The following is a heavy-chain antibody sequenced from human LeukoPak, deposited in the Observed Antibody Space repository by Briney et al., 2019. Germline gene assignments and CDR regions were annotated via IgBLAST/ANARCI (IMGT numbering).Heavy chain of an antibody. D-gene: IGHD1-14*01. CDR1: GFTFTSYA. Sequence: GGSLRLSCAASGFTFTSYAMSWVRQAPGKGLEWVSAISGSGGSTYYADSVKGRFTVSRDNSKNMLYLQMNSLRAEDTALYYCARTRTSDYWGQGTLVTVSS. CDR2: ISGSGGST. V-gene: IGHV3-23*01. CDR3: ARTRTSDY. J-gene: IGHJ4*02.